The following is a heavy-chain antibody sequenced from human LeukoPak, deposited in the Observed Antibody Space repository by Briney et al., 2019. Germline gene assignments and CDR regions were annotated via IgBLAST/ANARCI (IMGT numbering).Heavy chain of an antibody. J-gene: IGHJ4*02. CDR3: ARGLGAGYNYFDY. Sequence: SETLSLTCAVYGGSFSGYYWSWIRQPPGKGLEWIGEINHSGSTNYNPSLKSRVTISVDTSKNQFSLKLSSVTAADTAVYYCARGLGAGYNYFDYWGQGTLVTASS. D-gene: IGHD5-24*01. V-gene: IGHV4-34*01. CDR1: GGSFSGYY. CDR2: INHSGST.